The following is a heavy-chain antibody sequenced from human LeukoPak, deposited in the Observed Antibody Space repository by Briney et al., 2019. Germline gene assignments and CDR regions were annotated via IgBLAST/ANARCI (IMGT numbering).Heavy chain of an antibody. CDR2: IYYSGST. J-gene: IGHJ4*02. Sequence: SETLSLTCTVSGDSIGSSSYYWGWIRQPPGKGLEWIGSIYYSGSTYYNPSLKSRVTMSVDTSKNQFSLKLSSVTAADTAVYYCARDGGSWSPGQRTRFDYWGQGTLVTVSS. CDR3: ARDGGSWSPGQRTRFDY. V-gene: IGHV4-39*07. D-gene: IGHD6-13*01. CDR1: GDSIGSSSYY.